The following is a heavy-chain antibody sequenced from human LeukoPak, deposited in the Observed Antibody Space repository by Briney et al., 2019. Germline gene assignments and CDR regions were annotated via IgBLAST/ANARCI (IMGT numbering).Heavy chain of an antibody. CDR3: ARGIESYGDYGY. D-gene: IGHD4-17*01. CDR1: GVPISGFY. V-gene: IGHV4-59*01. J-gene: IGHJ4*02. Sequence: SETLSLTCTVSGVPISGFYWSWIRQPPGKGLEWIAYMYNSGSTNYNPSLKSRVTISIDTSKNQFSLKLSSLTAADTAIYYCARGIESYGDYGYWGQGILVTVSS. CDR2: MYNSGST.